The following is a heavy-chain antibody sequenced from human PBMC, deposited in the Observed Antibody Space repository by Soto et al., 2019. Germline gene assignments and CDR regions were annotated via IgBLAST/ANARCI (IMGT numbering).Heavy chain of an antibody. CDR1: GYSLSSYW. CDR3: TRRAGYIDY. V-gene: IGHV5-51*01. J-gene: IGHJ4*02. CDR2: VYPGDSDT. D-gene: IGHD6-13*01. Sequence: GESLTISCKASGYSLSSYWIGWVRQTPGKGLEWMGIVYPGDSDTRYSPSFRGQVTISVDNSIRTAYLQWSSLKASDTAMYYCTRRAGYIDYWGQGTLVTVSS.